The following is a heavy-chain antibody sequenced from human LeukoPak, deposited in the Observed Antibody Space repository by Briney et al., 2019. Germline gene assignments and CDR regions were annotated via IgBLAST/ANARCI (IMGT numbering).Heavy chain of an antibody. CDR2: IYYSGST. D-gene: IGHD3-22*01. CDR1: GGPISSSSYY. V-gene: IGHV4-39*01. CDR3: ASGGYGSSGYHDPFDY. J-gene: IGHJ4*02. Sequence: SETLSLTCTVSGGPISSSSYYWGWIRQPPGKGLEWIGSIYYSGSTYYNPSLKSRVTISVDTSKNQFSLKLSSVTAVDTAVYYCASGGYGSSGYHDPFDYWGQGTLVTVSS.